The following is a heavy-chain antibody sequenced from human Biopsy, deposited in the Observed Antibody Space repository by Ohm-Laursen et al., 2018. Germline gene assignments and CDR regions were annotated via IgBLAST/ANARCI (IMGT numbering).Heavy chain of an antibody. Sequence: ASVKVSCKVSGYAVTEFSMHWVRQAPGKGLEWMGGFAPENGKTIYAQKFQGRVTMTEDTSTSTAYMEVGRLRSDDTAVYYCAADINVWNVNYWGQGTQVIVSS. J-gene: IGHJ4*02. D-gene: IGHD1-1*01. CDR2: FAPENGKT. CDR1: GYAVTEFS. CDR3: AADINVWNVNY. V-gene: IGHV1-24*01.